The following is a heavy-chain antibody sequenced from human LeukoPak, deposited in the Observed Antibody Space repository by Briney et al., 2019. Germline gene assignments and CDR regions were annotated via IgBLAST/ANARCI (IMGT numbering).Heavy chain of an antibody. CDR2: IRYDASNK. Sequence: GGSLRLSCAASGFTFSSYGIHWVRQAPGKGLEWAAFIRYDASNKYYADSVKGRFTISRDNSKNTLFLQMNSLRAEDTAVYYCAKDLTVGTTRPSGTIDYWGQGTLVTVSS. CDR1: GFTFSSYG. D-gene: IGHD1-26*01. J-gene: IGHJ4*02. CDR3: AKDLTVGTTRPSGTIDY. V-gene: IGHV3-30*02.